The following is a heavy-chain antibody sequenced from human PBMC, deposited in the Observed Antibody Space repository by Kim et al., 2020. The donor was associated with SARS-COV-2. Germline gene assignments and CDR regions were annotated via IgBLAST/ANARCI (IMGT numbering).Heavy chain of an antibody. CDR1: GYSFTNYW. CDR2: IYPGDSES. CDR3: SRFSQTSGWRFATAFDI. D-gene: IGHD3-22*01. Sequence: GESLKISCKGSGYSFTNYWIGWVRQMPGKGLEWMGIIYPGDSESKYSPFFQGQVTISADKSISTAYLQSSSLKASDTAMYYCSRFSQTSGWRFATAFDIWGHGTMVTVSS. V-gene: IGHV5-51*01. J-gene: IGHJ3*02.